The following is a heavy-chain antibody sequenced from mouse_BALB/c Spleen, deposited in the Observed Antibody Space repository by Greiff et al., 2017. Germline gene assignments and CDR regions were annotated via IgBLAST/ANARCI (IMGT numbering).Heavy chain of an antibody. CDR1: GYSITSGYY. Sequence: EVQLVESGPGLVKPSQSLSLTCSVTGYSITSGYYWYWIRQFPGNKLEWMGYISYDGSNNYNPSLKNRISITRDTSKNQFFLKLNSVTTEDTATYYCARDDYGYYAMDYWGQGTSVTVSS. CDR3: ARDDYGYYAMDY. D-gene: IGHD1-2*01. J-gene: IGHJ4*01. V-gene: IGHV3-6*02. CDR2: ISYDGSN.